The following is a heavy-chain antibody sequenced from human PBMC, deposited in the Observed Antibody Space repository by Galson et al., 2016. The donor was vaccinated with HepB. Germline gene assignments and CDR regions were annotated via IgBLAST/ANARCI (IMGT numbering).Heavy chain of an antibody. CDR1: GFTFSGYN. V-gene: IGHV3-48*01. CDR2: INSISSVM. D-gene: IGHD3-10*01. CDR3: ARERGRGFDY. Sequence: SLRLSCAASGFTFSGYNMNWVRQAPGKGLEWVSHINSISSVMYYADSVKGRFTISRDNARNSMFLQMNSLRAEDTAVYYCARERGRGFDYWGQGTLVTVSS. J-gene: IGHJ4*02.